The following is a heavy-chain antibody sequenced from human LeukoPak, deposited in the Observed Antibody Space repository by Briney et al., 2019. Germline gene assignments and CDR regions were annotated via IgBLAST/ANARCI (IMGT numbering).Heavy chain of an antibody. CDR2: ISSSSSYI. Sequence: GGSLRLSCAASGFTVSINYMNWVRQAPGKGLEWVSSISSSSSYIYYADSVKGRFTISRDNAKNSLYLQMNSLRAEDTAVYYCARGGVFSSGWYVDYWGQGTLVSVSS. D-gene: IGHD6-19*01. CDR3: ARGGVFSSGWYVDY. CDR1: GFTVSINY. V-gene: IGHV3-21*01. J-gene: IGHJ4*02.